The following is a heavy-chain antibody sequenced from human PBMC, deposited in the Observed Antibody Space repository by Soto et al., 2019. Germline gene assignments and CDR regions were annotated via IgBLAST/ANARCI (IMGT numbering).Heavy chain of an antibody. V-gene: IGHV4-34*01. CDR2: INHSGST. J-gene: IGHJ4*02. CDR1: GGSFSGYY. D-gene: IGHD1-26*01. Sequence: SETLSLTCAVYGGSFSGYYWSWIRQPPGKGLEWIGEINHSGSTNYNPSLKSRVTISVDTSKNQFSLKLSSVTAADTAVYYCARVLDHWGQGILVTVSS. CDR3: ARVLDH.